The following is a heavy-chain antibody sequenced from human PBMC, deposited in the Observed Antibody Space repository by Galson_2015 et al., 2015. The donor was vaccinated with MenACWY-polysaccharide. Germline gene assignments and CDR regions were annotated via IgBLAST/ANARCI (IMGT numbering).Heavy chain of an antibody. CDR1: GFTFSNYA. D-gene: IGHD3-22*01. Sequence: SLRLSCAGSGFTFSNYAIHWVRQAPGKGLEWVAVISDDGSNKYLPKIVKGRFTISRDNPKDTVYLHMDSLRPEDTAVYYCARAERDSSGYAHDEYFHYWGRGTLVTVSS. CDR2: ISDDGSNK. V-gene: IGHV3-30-3*01. J-gene: IGHJ1*01. CDR3: ARAERDSSGYAHDEYFHY.